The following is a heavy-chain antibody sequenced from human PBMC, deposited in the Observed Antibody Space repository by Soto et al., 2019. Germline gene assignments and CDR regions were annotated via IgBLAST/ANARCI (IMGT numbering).Heavy chain of an antibody. CDR3: ARVEWLVLPVYGMDV. CDR1: GFTFSSYA. CDR2: ISYDGSNK. Sequence: QVQLVESGGGVVQPGRSLRLSCAASGFTFSSYAMHWVRQAPGKGLEWVAVISYDGSNKYYADSVKGRFTISRDNSKNTLYLQMNSLRAEDTAVYYCARVEWLVLPVYGMDVW. J-gene: IGHJ6*01. V-gene: IGHV3-30-3*01. D-gene: IGHD6-19*01.